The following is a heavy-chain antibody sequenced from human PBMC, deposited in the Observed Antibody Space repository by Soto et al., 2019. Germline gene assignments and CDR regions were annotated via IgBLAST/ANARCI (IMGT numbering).Heavy chain of an antibody. V-gene: IGHV4-61*03. D-gene: IGHD7-27*01. CDR2: ISYTGRT. J-gene: IGHJ6*02. Sequence: PSETLSLTCIVSGDSVTSGSYYWTWLRQPPGKGLEWIGYISYTGRTKYNPSLQSRVTISVDTSKNDFSLNLSSVTAADTAVYFCAREWGLLPYYVINVWGQGTAVTVSS. CDR3: AREWGLLPYYVINV. CDR1: GDSVTSGSYY.